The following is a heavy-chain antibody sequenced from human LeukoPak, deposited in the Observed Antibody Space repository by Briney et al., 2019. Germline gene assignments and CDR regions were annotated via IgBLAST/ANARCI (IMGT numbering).Heavy chain of an antibody. V-gene: IGHV4-38-2*01. CDR3: ARRNYYYYMDV. CDR2: IYHSGST. J-gene: IGHJ6*03. CDR1: GYSISSGYY. Sequence: KPSETLSLTCAVSGYSISSGYYWGWIRQPPGKGLEWIGSIYHSGSTYYNPSLKSRVTISVDTSKNQFSLKLSSVTAADTAVYYCARRNYYYYMDVWGKGTTVTVSS.